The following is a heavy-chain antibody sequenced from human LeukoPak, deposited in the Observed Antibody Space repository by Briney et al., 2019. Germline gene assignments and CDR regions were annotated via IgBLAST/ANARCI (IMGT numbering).Heavy chain of an antibody. Sequence: GGSLRLSCAASGFTFSTYEMNWVRQAPGKGLEWVSYISSSGSTIYYADSVKGRFTISRDNSKNTLYLQMNSLRAEDTAVYYCAKFLSLAGDSSGYYYFDYWGQGTLVTVSS. CDR1: GFTFSTYE. J-gene: IGHJ4*02. CDR2: ISSSGSTI. V-gene: IGHV3-48*03. CDR3: AKFLSLAGDSSGYYYFDY. D-gene: IGHD3-22*01.